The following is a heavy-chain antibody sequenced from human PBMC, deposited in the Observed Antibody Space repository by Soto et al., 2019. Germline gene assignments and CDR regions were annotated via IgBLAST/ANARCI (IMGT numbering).Heavy chain of an antibody. CDR1: GFTFSSYA. CDR2: ISGTGGNT. D-gene: IGHD1-20*01. V-gene: IGHV3-23*01. Sequence: GGSLRLSCAASGFTFSSYAMTWVRQAPGKGLEWVSTISGTGGNTYYADSVKGRFTISRDNSKNTVYLQMNSLRAEDTAVYYCVKAVYLLDFDYWGQGTLFTASS. CDR3: VKAVYLLDFDY. J-gene: IGHJ4*02.